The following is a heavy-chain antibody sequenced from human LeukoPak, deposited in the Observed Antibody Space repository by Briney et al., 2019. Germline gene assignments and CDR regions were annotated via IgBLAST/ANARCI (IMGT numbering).Heavy chain of an antibody. CDR2: IDYSGST. V-gene: IGHV4-61*01. J-gene: IGHJ4*02. D-gene: IGHD5-18*01. CDR1: GGSVSSGSYY. Sequence: SETLSLTCTVSGGSVSSGSYYWSWIRQPPGKGLEWIGYIDYSGSTNYNPSLKSRVTISVDTSKNQFSLKLSSVTAGDTDVYYCARDLIQRRYSYGWHYWGQGTLVTVSS. CDR3: ARDLIQRRYSYGWHY.